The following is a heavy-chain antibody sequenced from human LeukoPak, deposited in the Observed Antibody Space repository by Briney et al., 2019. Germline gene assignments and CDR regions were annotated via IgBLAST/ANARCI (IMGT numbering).Heavy chain of an antibody. J-gene: IGHJ6*02. CDR2: ISYDGSNK. CDR3: ARVYCSSTSCYPRGVGYYYYGMDV. Sequence: GWSLRLSCAASGFTFSSYAMHWVRQAPGKGLEWVAVISYDGSNKYYADSVKGRFTISRDNSKNTLYLQMNSLTAEDTAVYYCARVYCSSTSCYPRGVGYYYYGMDVWGQGTTFTVSS. D-gene: IGHD2-2*01. CDR1: GFTFSSYA. V-gene: IGHV3-30*04.